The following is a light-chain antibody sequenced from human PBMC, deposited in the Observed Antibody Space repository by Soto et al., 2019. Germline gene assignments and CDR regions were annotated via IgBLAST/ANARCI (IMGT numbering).Light chain of an antibody. J-gene: IGLJ1*01. Sequence: QLVLTQSSSASASLGCSVKVTCTLSSGHSSYIIAWHQQQPGKAPRYLMKLEGSGNYNKGSGVPDRFSGSSSGADRYLTISNLQSEDEADYYCETWDSNTHVFGTGTKVTVL. CDR2: LEGSGNY. CDR1: SGHSSYI. V-gene: IGLV4-60*03. CDR3: ETWDSNTHV.